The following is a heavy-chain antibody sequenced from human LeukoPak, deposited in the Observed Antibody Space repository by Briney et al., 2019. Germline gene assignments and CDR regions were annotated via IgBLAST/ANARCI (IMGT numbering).Heavy chain of an antibody. D-gene: IGHD1-26*01. J-gene: IGHJ4*02. CDR2: ISYDGSNK. V-gene: IGHV3-30*03. CDR3: ARDVSGSYSFDN. CDR1: GFTFSSHG. Sequence: GGSLRLSCGASGFTFSSHGMHWVRQAPGKGLEWGAVISYDGSNKYYADSVEGRFTISRDNSKNTLYLQMNCLRPEDTAVYYCARDVSGSYSFDNWGQGSLVTVSS.